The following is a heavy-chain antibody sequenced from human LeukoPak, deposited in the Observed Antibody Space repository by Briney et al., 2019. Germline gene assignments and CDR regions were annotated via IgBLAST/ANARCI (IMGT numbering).Heavy chain of an antibody. J-gene: IGHJ4*02. CDR1: GFTFSSYG. CDR3: ARAGSLVIREYYFDY. Sequence: QPGGSLRLSYAASGFTFSSYGMHWVRQAPGKGLEWVAVIWYDGSNKYYGDSVKGRFTISRDNSKNTLYLQMNRLRAEDTAVYYCARAGSLVIREYYFDYWGQGTLVTVSS. D-gene: IGHD3-9*01. CDR2: IWYDGSNK. V-gene: IGHV3-33*01.